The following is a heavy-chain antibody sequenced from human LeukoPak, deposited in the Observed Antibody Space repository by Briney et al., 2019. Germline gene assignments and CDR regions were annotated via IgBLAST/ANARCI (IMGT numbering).Heavy chain of an antibody. CDR1: GFTFSSYG. CDR3: ASGPTSRGVAFDY. V-gene: IGHV4-38-2*01. CDR2: IYYSGST. J-gene: IGHJ4*02. Sequence: GTLRLSCAASGFTFSSYGMSWVRQAPGKGLEWIGSIYYSGSTYYNPSLKSRVTISVDTSKNQFSLKLSSVTAADTAVYYCASGPTSRGVAFDYWGQGTLVTVSS. D-gene: IGHD2-15*01.